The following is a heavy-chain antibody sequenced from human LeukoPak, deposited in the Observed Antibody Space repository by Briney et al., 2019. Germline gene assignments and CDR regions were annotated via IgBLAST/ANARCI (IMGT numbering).Heavy chain of an antibody. D-gene: IGHD3-3*01. CDR1: GGTFSSYA. Sequence: ASVKVSCTASGGTFSSYAISWVRQAPGQGLEWMGGIIPIFGTANYAQKFQGRVTITADESTSTAYMELSSLRSEDTAVYYCAGGFLETYYFDYWGQGTLVTVSS. CDR2: IIPIFGTA. J-gene: IGHJ4*02. V-gene: IGHV1-69*01. CDR3: AGGFLETYYFDY.